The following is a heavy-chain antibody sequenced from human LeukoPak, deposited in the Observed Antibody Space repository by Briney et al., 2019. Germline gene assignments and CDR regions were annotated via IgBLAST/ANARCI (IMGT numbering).Heavy chain of an antibody. D-gene: IGHD3-9*01. CDR2: IYYSGST. Sequence: SETLSLTCTVSGGSISSSGYYWGWIRQPPGKGLEWIGSIYYSGSTYYNPSLKSRVTISVDTSKNQFSLKLSSVTAADTAVYYCARGFEDYDILTGYSPYNWFDPWGQGTLVTVSS. J-gene: IGHJ5*02. V-gene: IGHV4-39*01. CDR3: ARGFEDYDILTGYSPYNWFDP. CDR1: GGSISSSGYY.